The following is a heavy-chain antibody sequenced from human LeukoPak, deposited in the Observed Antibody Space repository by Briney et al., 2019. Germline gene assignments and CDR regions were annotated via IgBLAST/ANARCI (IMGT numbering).Heavy chain of an antibody. V-gene: IGHV4-34*01. J-gene: IGHJ1*01. CDR1: GGSFSGYY. CDR3: AREGIAAAGPAEYFQH. CDR2: INHSGST. D-gene: IGHD6-13*01. Sequence: SETLSLTCAVYGGSFSGYYWSWIRQPPGKGLEWIGEINHSGSTNYNPSLKSRVTISVDTSKNQFSLKLSSVTAADTAVYYCAREGIAAAGPAEYFQHWGQGTLVTVSS.